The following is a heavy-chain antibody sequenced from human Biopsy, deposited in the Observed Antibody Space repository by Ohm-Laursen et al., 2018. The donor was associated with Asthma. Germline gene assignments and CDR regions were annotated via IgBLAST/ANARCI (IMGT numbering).Heavy chain of an antibody. J-gene: IGHJ5*02. CDR1: GYPFTDYY. CDR2: IDPNSGGT. Sequence: SVKVSCKASGYPFTDYYVHWVRQAPGQGLEWMGRIDPNSGGTNCAQKFLGRVTMTRDTSVNTAFMVLSRLRSDDTAVYYCARIKIRIGAGTDRYFDLWGQGTLVTVSS. CDR3: ARIKIRIGAGTDRYFDL. D-gene: IGHD3-16*02. V-gene: IGHV1-2*06.